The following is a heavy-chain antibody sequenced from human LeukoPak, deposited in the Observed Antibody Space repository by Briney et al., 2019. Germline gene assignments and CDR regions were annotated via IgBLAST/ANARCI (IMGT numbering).Heavy chain of an antibody. D-gene: IGHD1-1*01. CDR2: ISGSGGDT. V-gene: IGHV3-23*01. CDR1: GFTFSRYA. J-gene: IGHJ4*02. Sequence: GGSLRLSCSASGFTFSRYAMGWVRQAPGKGLEWVSTISGSGGDTYHADSVKGRFTISRDNSKNTLYLQMNSLRAEDTAVYYCAKSRHWNDRGSFDYWGQGTLVTVSS. CDR3: AKSRHWNDRGSFDY.